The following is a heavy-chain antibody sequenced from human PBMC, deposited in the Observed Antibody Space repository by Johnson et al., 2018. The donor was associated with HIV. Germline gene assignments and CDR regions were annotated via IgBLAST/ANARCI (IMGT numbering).Heavy chain of an antibody. D-gene: IGHD2-21*01. CDR3: ARDWVIGDAFDI. CDR2: ISSSGNPI. CDR1: GFIFSDYY. J-gene: IGHJ3*02. V-gene: IGHV3-11*04. Sequence: QVQLVESGGGLVKPGGSLRLSCAASGFIFSDYYMSRIRQAPGKGLEWVSYISSSGNPIYYADSVKGRFTISRDNAKNSLYLQMNSLRAEDTAVYYCARDWVIGDAFDIWGQGTKVTVSS.